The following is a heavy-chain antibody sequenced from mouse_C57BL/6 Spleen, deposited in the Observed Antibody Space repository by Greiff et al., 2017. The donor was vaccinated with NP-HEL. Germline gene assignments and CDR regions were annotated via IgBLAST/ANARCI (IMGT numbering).Heavy chain of an antibody. CDR2: IHPNSGST. J-gene: IGHJ3*01. V-gene: IGHV1-64*01. CDR1: GYTFTSYW. Sequence: QVQLQQPGAELVKPGASVKLSCKASGYTFTSYWMHWVKQRPGQGLEWIGMIHPNSGSTNYNEKFKSKATLTVDKSSSTAYMQLSSLTSKDSAVYYCARWLLRGFAYWGQGTVVTVSA. CDR3: ARWLLRGFAY. D-gene: IGHD2-3*01.